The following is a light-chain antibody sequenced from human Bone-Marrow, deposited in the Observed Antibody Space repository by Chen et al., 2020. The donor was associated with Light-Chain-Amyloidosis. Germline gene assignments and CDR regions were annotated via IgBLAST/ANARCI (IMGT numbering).Light chain of an antibody. CDR3: CSYAGSSTWV. CDR2: EVN. V-gene: IGLV2-23*02. Sequence: QSALTQPDSVSGSPGQSFTISCTGTSSDVGSYNLVAWYQQHPGKAPKFMIYEVNKRPSGVSNRFSVSKSGNTASLTISGLQAEDEADYYCCSYAGSSTWVLGGGTKVTVL. J-gene: IGLJ3*02. CDR1: SSDVGSYNL.